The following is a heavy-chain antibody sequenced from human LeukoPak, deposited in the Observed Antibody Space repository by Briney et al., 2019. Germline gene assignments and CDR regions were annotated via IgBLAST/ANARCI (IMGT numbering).Heavy chain of an antibody. J-gene: IGHJ4*02. CDR3: ARNGITRTTWYLDY. CDR2: ISSSSSCT. D-gene: IGHD1-14*01. Sequence: GGSLRLSCAASGFTFSDYYMSWIRQAPGKGLEWVSYISSSSSCTNYADSVKGRFTISRDNAKNSLYLQMNSLRAEDTAVYYCARNGITRTTWYLDYWGQGILVTVSS. CDR1: GFTFSDYY. V-gene: IGHV3-11*06.